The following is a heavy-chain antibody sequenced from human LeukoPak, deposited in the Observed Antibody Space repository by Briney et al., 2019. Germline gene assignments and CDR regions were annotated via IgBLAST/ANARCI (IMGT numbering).Heavy chain of an antibody. CDR3: ARVSGAGAYDILAGDFDY. V-gene: IGHV1-18*01. CDR2: ISAYNGNT. Sequence: ASVKVSCKASGYTFTSYGISWVRQAPGQGLEWMGWISAYNGNTNYAQKLQGRVTMTTDTSTSTAYMELRSLRSDDTAVYYCARVSGAGAYDILAGDFDYWGQGTLVTVSS. D-gene: IGHD3-9*01. J-gene: IGHJ4*02. CDR1: GYTFTSYG.